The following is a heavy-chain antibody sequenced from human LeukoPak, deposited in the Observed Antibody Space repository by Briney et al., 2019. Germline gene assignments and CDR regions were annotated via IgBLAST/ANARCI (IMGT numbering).Heavy chain of an antibody. CDR2: INPNSGGT. CDR3: ARKRDYYDSSGPDAFDI. CDR1: GYTFTGYY. V-gene: IGHV1-2*02. J-gene: IGHJ3*02. D-gene: IGHD3-22*01. Sequence: ASVKVPCKASGYTFTGYYMHWVRQAPGQGLEWMGWINPNSGGTNYAQKFQGRVTMTRDTSISTAYMELSRLRSDDTAVYYRARKRDYYDSSGPDAFDIWGQGTMVTVSS.